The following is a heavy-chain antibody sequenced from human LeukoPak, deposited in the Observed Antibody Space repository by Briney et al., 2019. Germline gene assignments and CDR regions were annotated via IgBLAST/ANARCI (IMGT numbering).Heavy chain of an antibody. CDR2: ISSSSSYI. Sequence: GGSLRLSCAASGFTFSSHSMNRVRQAPGKGLEWVSSISSSSSYIYYADSVKGRFTISRDNAKNSLYLQMNSLRAEDTAVYYCARGAHSYFDYWGQGTLVTVSS. CDR3: ARGAHSYFDY. D-gene: IGHD2-21*01. J-gene: IGHJ4*02. CDR1: GFTFSSHS. V-gene: IGHV3-21*01.